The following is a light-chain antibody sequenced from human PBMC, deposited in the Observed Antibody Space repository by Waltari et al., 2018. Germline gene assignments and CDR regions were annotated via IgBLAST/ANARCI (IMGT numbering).Light chain of an antibody. V-gene: IGLV2-23*02. Sequence: QSALTQPASVSGSPGQSITISCTGTTSYIGTYNIISWYQQYPGRVPKLIIYEATRRPSWVSDRFSGSKSGNTASLTISGLQAEDEANYYCCSYTGTTTFLLFGGGTKLTVL. CDR2: EAT. CDR1: TSYIGTYNI. J-gene: IGLJ2*01. CDR3: CSYTGTTTFLL.